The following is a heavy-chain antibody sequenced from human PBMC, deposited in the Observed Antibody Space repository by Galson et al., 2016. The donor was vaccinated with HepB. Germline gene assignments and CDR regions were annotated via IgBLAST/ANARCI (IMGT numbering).Heavy chain of an antibody. V-gene: IGHV4-34*01. CDR2: INHSGST. CDR1: GGSFSGYY. D-gene: IGHD6-25*01. Sequence: SETLSLTCDVYGGSFSGYYWNWIRQPPGKGLEWIGEINHSGSTNYNPSLKSRVTRSVDTSKNQLSLKLSSVTAADTAFFYCAGQSHEGPRIPPALDAFEIWGQGAMVTVSS. J-gene: IGHJ3*02. CDR3: AGQSHEGPRIPPALDAFEI.